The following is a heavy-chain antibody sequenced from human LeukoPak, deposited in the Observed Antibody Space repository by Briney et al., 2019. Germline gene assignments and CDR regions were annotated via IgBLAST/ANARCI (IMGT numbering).Heavy chain of an antibody. Sequence: GGSLRLSCAASGFTFSTYPMSWVRQAPGKGLEWVSSISASGSNTIYADSVKGRFTISRDNSKNTLYLQMNSLRAEDTAVYYCAKGASGSHYYSFDYWGQGTLVTVSS. V-gene: IGHV3-23*01. CDR2: ISASGSNT. CDR3: AKGASGSHYYSFDY. J-gene: IGHJ4*02. CDR1: GFTFSTYP. D-gene: IGHD1-26*01.